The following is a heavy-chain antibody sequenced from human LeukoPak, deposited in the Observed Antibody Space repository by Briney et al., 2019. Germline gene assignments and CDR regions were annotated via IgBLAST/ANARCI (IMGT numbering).Heavy chain of an antibody. CDR1: GFTSSSYG. V-gene: IGHV3-33*01. CDR3: ASNIVGATFDY. J-gene: IGHJ4*02. Sequence: HPGRSLRLSCAASGFTSSSYGMHWVRQAPGKGREWVAVIWYDGSNKYYADSVKGRFTISRDNSKNTLYLKMNSLRAEDTGVYYCASNIVGATFDYWGQGTLVTVSS. D-gene: IGHD1-26*01. CDR2: IWYDGSNK.